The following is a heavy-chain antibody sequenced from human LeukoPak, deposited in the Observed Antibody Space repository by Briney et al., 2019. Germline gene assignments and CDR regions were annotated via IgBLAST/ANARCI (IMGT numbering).Heavy chain of an antibody. CDR3: AREVADIVVVVAAEPLMDV. J-gene: IGHJ6*02. D-gene: IGHD2-15*01. V-gene: IGHV3-9*01. Sequence: GGSLRLSCAASGFTFDDYAMHWVRQAPGKGLEWVSGISWNSGSIGYADSVKGRFTISRDNAKNSLYLQMNSLRAEDTAVYYCAREVADIVVVVAAEPLMDVWGQGTTVTVSS. CDR2: ISWNSGSI. CDR1: GFTFDDYA.